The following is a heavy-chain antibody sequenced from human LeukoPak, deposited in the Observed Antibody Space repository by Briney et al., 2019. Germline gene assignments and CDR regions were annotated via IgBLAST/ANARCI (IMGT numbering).Heavy chain of an antibody. J-gene: IGHJ4*02. CDR2: IFYSGNT. Sequence: SETLSLTCTVSGDSISNHNWSWIRRPPGKGLVWIGYIFYSGNTHYNPSLKSRVTMSVDTSKNQFSLRLTSVTPADTAVYYCARDRGEGIVGTFDYWGQGTLVTVSS. V-gene: IGHV4-59*11. CDR3: ARDRGEGIVGTFDY. CDR1: GDSISNHN. D-gene: IGHD1-26*01.